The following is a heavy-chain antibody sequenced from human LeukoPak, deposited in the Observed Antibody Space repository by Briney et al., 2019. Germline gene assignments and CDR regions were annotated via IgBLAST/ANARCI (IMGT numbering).Heavy chain of an antibody. CDR3: ARGPGLRVFYYYMDV. Sequence: ASGKVSCKASGYTFTGYYMHWVRQAPGQGLEWMGWINPNSGGTNYAQKFQGRVTMTRDTSISTAYMELSRLRSDDTAVYYCARGPGLRVFYYYMDVWGKGTTVTVSS. CDR2: INPNSGGT. D-gene: IGHD2-8*01. V-gene: IGHV1-2*02. J-gene: IGHJ6*03. CDR1: GYTFTGYY.